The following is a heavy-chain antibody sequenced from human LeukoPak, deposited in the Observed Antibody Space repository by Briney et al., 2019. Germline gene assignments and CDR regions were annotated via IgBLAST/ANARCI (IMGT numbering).Heavy chain of an antibody. CDR1: GGSISSYY. V-gene: IGHV4-59*08. Sequence: SETLSLTCTVSGGSISSYYWSWIRQPPGKGLEWIGYIYYSGSTNYNPSLKSRVTISVDTSKNQFSLKLSSVTAADPAVYYCARRRNDSSGYYFDYWGQGTLVTVAS. CDR3: ARRRNDSSGYYFDY. J-gene: IGHJ4*02. D-gene: IGHD3-22*01. CDR2: IYYSGST.